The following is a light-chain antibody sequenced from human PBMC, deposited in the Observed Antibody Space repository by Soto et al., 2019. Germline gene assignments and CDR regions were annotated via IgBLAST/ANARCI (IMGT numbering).Light chain of an antibody. CDR3: QQYGSSVT. CDR2: GAS. J-gene: IGKJ2*01. Sequence: EIVLTQSPGTLSLSPGERDTLSCRASQSVSSSYLAWYQQKPGQAPRLLIYGASSMATGIPDRFSGSGSGTDFTLTISRLEPEDFAVYYCQQYGSSVTFGQGTKLEIK. CDR1: QSVSSSY. V-gene: IGKV3-20*01.